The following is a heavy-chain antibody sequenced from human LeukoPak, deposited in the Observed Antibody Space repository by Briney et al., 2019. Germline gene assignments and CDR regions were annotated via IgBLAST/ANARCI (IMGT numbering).Heavy chain of an antibody. CDR1: GGAFSSYA. V-gene: IGHV1-18*01. J-gene: IGHJ4*02. CDR2: ISAYNGNT. D-gene: IGHD3-22*01. CDR3: ARSVYDSSGYYRR. Sequence: ASVKVSCKASGGAFSSYAISLVRQAPGQGLEWIGWISAYNGNTNYAQKLQGRVTMTTDTSTSTVYMELSSLRSEDTAVYYCARSVYDSSGYYRRWGQGTLVTVSS.